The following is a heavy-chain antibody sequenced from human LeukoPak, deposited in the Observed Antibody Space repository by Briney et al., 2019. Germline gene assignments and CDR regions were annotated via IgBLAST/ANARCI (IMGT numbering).Heavy chain of an antibody. CDR1: GGSFSGYY. J-gene: IGHJ5*02. Sequence: SETLSLTCGVYGGSFSGYYWSWIRQPPGKGLEWIGEINHCGSTNYNPSLKGRVIISVDTSKNQFSLRLTSVTAADTAVYYCARGTVVAAISWFDPWGQGTLVTVSS. D-gene: IGHD2-15*01. CDR2: INHCGST. V-gene: IGHV4-34*01. CDR3: ARGTVVAAISWFDP.